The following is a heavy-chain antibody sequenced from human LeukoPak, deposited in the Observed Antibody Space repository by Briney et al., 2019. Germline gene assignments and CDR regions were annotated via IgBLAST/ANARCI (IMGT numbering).Heavy chain of an antibody. D-gene: IGHD3-10*01. CDR2: IRSTSNTI. Sequence: GGSLRLSCAASGFAFSSYEMNWVRQAPGKGLEWVSYIRSTSNTIYYADSVKGRFTISRDNAKNSLYLQMNSLRAEDTAVYYCARGGTGYYYGSGRLILNWFDPWGQGTLVTVSS. J-gene: IGHJ5*02. V-gene: IGHV3-48*03. CDR1: GFAFSSYE. CDR3: ARGGTGYYYGSGRLILNWFDP.